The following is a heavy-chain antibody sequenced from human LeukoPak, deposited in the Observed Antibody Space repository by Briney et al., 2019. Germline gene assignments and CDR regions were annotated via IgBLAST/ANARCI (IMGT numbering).Heavy chain of an antibody. J-gene: IGHJ4*02. V-gene: IGHV4-39*01. D-gene: IGHD6-19*01. Sequence: SETLSLTCTVSGASISTSGYYWDWIRQPPGKGLEWIGNIYFSGRTYYDPSLTSRVTISVDTSRNQFSLKLGSVTAADTAVYYCARHRRSGWVGTDYWGQGTVVTVSS. CDR1: GASISTSGYY. CDR3: ARHRRSGWVGTDY. CDR2: IYFSGRT.